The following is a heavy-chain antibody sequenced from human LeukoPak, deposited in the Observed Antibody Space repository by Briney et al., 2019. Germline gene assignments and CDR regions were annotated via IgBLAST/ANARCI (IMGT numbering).Heavy chain of an antibody. V-gene: IGHV4-31*03. J-gene: IGHJ5*02. Sequence: SETLSLTCTVSGGSISSGGYYWSWIRQHPGKGLEWIGYIYYSGSTYYNPSPKSRVTISVDTSKNQFSLKLSSVTAADTAVYYCARAWFGELGWFDPWGQGTLVTVSS. CDR2: IYYSGST. CDR1: GGSISSGGYY. CDR3: ARAWFGELGWFDP. D-gene: IGHD3-10*01.